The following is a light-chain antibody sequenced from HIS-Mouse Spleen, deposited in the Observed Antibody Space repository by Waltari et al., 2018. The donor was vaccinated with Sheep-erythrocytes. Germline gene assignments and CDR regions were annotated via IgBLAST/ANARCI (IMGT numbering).Light chain of an antibody. Sequence: QSALTQPASVSGSPGQSITISCTGTSSDVGSYNLVSWYQQHPDKAPKLMIYEGSKRPSGVSNPFAGSKSGNTASLTISVLQAEDEADYYCCSYAGSSTPWVFGGGTKLTVL. V-gene: IGLV2-23*01. J-gene: IGLJ3*02. CDR1: SSDVGSYNL. CDR3: CSYAGSSTPWV. CDR2: EGS.